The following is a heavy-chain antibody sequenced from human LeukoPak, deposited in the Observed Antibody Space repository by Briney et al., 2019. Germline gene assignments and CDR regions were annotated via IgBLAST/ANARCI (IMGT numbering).Heavy chain of an antibody. Sequence: GGSLRLSCAASGFSFSAYWVTWVRQAPGTGLEWVANINPAGSETYYVDPVKGRFSISRDNAKNLVYLQMNSLSAEDTAVYYCARGKTQTGGAFDFWGQGTMVTVSS. CDR1: GFSFSAYW. D-gene: IGHD3-10*01. V-gene: IGHV3-7*01. J-gene: IGHJ3*01. CDR3: ARGKTQTGGAFDF. CDR2: INPAGSET.